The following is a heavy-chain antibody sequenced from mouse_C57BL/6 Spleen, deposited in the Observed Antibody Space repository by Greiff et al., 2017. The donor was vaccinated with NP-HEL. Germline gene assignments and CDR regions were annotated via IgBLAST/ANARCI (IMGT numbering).Heavy chain of an antibody. CDR1: GYTFTSYW. J-gene: IGHJ3*01. CDR3: ARGGAQALFAY. Sequence: QVQLQQSGAELVMPGASVKLSCKASGYTFTSYWMHWVKQRPGQGLEWIGEIDPSDSYTNYNQKFKGKSTLTVDKSSSTAYMQLSSLTSEDSAVYYCARGGAQALFAYWGQGTLVTVSA. CDR2: IDPSDSYT. D-gene: IGHD3-2*02. V-gene: IGHV1-69*01.